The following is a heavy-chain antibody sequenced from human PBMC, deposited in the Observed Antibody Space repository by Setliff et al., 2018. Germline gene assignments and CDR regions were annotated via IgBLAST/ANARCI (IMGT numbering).Heavy chain of an antibody. CDR3: ARVTVWSGSSWYLRGYFDS. V-gene: IGHV4-39*01. CDR1: GGSIGANYY. D-gene: IGHD6-13*01. CDR2: INYSGTT. J-gene: IGHJ4*02. Sequence: SETLSLTCTVSGGSIGANYYWGWIRQPPGKGLEWIGSINYSGTTYYNPSLKSRVILFXXXSTNQFSXXXXSXXXXXXAVYYCARVTVWSGSSWYLRGYFDSWGRGTLVTVSS.